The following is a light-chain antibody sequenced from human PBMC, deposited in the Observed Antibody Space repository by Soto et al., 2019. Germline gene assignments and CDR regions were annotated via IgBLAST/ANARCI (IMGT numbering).Light chain of an antibody. Sequence: EVVVAQSPGTLSLSPGERATLSCSSSQSVTSSYLAWYQQKPGQTPRLLIYDTSTRATGVPTRFSGSRSGAEFTLTINSLQSEDFAVYYCQPYNNWPLPVGGVTKVDIK. CDR3: QPYNNWPLP. CDR1: QSVTSSY. V-gene: IGKV3-15*01. J-gene: IGKJ4*01. CDR2: DTS.